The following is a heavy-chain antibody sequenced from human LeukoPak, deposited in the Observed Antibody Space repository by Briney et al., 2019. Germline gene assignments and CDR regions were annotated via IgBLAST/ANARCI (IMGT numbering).Heavy chain of an antibody. J-gene: IGHJ3*02. CDR1: GYTFTYYQ. CDR2: INPGCDNT. V-gene: IGHV1-46*01. Sequence: ASVKDSCQASGYTFTYYQMHWVRQTPAQTLEWMGLINPGCDNTDYAQNFQGRVTMTRDTSTSTVYMGLSSLRSEDTAVYYCASSSAYYYDSSGYPPSDSAFDIWGQGTMVTVSS. D-gene: IGHD3-22*01. CDR3: ASSSAYYYDSSGYPPSDSAFDI.